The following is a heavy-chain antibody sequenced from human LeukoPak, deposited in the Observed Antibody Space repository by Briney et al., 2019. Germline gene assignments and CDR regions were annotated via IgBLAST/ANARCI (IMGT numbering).Heavy chain of an antibody. CDR3: AKGGRGTYYSDS. CDR1: GFIFSDFV. J-gene: IGHJ4*02. Sequence: GGSLRLSCAAAGFIFSDFVMYWVRQAPGKGLEWVSVIGASGYTTDYADSVKGRFTISRDNSKNTLYLQMNSLRAEDTAVYYCAKGGRGTYYSDSWGQGTLVTVPS. CDR2: IGASGYTT. V-gene: IGHV3-23*01. D-gene: IGHD3-16*01.